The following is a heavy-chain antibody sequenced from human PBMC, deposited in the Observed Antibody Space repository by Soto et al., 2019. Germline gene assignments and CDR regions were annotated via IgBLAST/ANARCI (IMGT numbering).Heavy chain of an antibody. D-gene: IGHD3-10*01. CDR2: ISYDGSNK. CDR1: GFTFSSYA. CDR3: ARDGLSGYFDY. V-gene: IGHV3-30-3*01. J-gene: IGHJ4*02. Sequence: QVQLVESGGGVVQPGRSLRLSCAASGFTFSSYAMHWVRQAPGKGLEWVAVISYDGSNKYYADSVKGRFTISRDNSKNTLYLQMNSLRAEATAVYYCARDGLSGYFDYWGQGTLVTVSS.